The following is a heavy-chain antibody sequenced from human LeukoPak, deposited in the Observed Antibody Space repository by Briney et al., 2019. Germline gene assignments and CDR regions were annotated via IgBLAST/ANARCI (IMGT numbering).Heavy chain of an antibody. CDR1: GFTFSSYA. Sequence: GGSLRLSCAASGFTFSSYAMSWVRQAPGQGLEWVSAISGSGGSTYYADSVKGRFTISRGNSKNTLYLQMNSLGAEDTAVYYCAKDPFLRYFDWLLDYWGQGTLVTVSS. J-gene: IGHJ4*02. V-gene: IGHV3-23*01. CDR2: ISGSGGST. CDR3: AKDPFLRYFDWLLDY. D-gene: IGHD3-9*01.